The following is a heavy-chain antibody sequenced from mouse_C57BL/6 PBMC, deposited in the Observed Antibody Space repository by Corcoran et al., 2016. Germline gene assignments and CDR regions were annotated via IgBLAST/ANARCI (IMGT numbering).Heavy chain of an antibody. J-gene: IGHJ3*01. D-gene: IGHD1-1*01. CDR3: ARQDYGSSSFAY. CDR1: GYTFTTYG. Sequence: QIQLVQSGPELKKPGETVKISCKASGYTFTTYGMSWVKQAPGKGLKWMGWINTYSGVPTYADDFKGRFAFSLETSASPAYLQINNLKNEDTATYFCARQDYGSSSFAYWGQGTLVTVSA. V-gene: IGHV9-3*01. CDR2: INTYSGVP.